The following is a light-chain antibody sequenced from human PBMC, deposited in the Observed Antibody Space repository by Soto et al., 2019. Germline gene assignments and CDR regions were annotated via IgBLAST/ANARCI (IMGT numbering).Light chain of an antibody. CDR3: QQLNSYPIT. Sequence: IRLTQSPSSLSASVGEIVTTTYRASQGISSYLAWYQQKPGKAPKIMIYAASTLQSGVPSRFSGSGSGTECTLTISSLQPEDVATYYCQQLNSYPITFAQGTRLEI. V-gene: IGKV1-9*01. CDR1: QGISSY. J-gene: IGKJ5*01. CDR2: AAS.